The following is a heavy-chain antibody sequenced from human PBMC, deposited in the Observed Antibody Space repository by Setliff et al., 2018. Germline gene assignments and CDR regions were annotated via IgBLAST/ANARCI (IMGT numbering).Heavy chain of an antibody. Sequence: SLRLSCAASGFTFSSEAMTWVRQAPGWGLEWVSIISSDGGSIYYADSVKGRFTISRDNSNNTLYLQMSSLRAEDTAVYYCAKCSSWHGHYPHFNYWGQGTLVTVSS. V-gene: IGHV3-23*03. CDR1: GFTFSSEA. CDR3: AKCSSWHGHYPHFNY. J-gene: IGHJ4*02. D-gene: IGHD6-13*01. CDR2: ISSDGGSI.